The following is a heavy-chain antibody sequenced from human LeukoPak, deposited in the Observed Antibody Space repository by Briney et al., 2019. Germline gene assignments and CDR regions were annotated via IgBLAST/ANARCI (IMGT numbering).Heavy chain of an antibody. D-gene: IGHD4-17*01. CDR1: GGSISSGDYY. J-gene: IGHJ3*02. CDR3: AKAHGDYRGSAFDI. V-gene: IGHV4-61*08. CDR2: IYYSGST. Sequence: PSETLSLTCTVSGGSISSGDYYWSWIRQPPGKGLEWIGYIYYSGSTNYNPSLKSRVTISVDTSKNQFSLKLSSVTAADTAVYYCAKAHGDYRGSAFDIWGQGTMVTVSS.